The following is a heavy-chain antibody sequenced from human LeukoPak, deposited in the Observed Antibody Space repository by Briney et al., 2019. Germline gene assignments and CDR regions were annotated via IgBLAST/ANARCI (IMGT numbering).Heavy chain of an antibody. J-gene: IGHJ4*02. CDR1: GFTFSNYA. V-gene: IGHV3-23*01. Sequence: GGSLRLSCAASGFTFSNYAMSWVRQAPGKGLEWVSTISNSGAGTYYADSVKGRFTISRDNSKDTLYLQMNSLRAEDTAVYYCARDPVGYYPAYWGQGTLVTVSS. CDR3: ARDPVGYYPAY. CDR2: ISNSGAGT. D-gene: IGHD1-26*01.